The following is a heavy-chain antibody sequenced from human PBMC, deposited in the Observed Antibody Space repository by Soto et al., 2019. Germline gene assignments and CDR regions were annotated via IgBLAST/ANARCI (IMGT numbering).Heavy chain of an antibody. Sequence: DVQLVESGGGPVRPGGSLRLSCAASGFNFITYSLNWVRQAPGKGLEWVASISSSAIYIDYADSVKGRFTISRDNANSSLYLQMNSLRAEDTATYYCVRDGLDYYDTERLYFDKWGQGTLVTVSS. CDR2: ISSSAIYI. D-gene: IGHD3-22*01. J-gene: IGHJ4*02. CDR3: VRDGLDYYDTERLYFDK. V-gene: IGHV3-21*01. CDR1: GFNFITYS.